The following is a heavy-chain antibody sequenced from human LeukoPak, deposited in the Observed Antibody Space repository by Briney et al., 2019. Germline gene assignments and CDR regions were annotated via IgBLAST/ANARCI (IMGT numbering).Heavy chain of an antibody. CDR3: ARAIVVVPAAIHGAFDI. D-gene: IGHD2-2*02. CDR1: GFIFSSYV. CDR2: ISSSGSTI. V-gene: IGHV3-48*03. Sequence: PGGSLRLSCEASGFIFSSYVMGWVRQAPGKGLEWVSYISSSGSTIYYADSVKGRFTISRDNAKNSLYLQMNSLRAEDTAVYYCARAIVVVPAAIHGAFDIWGQGTMVTVSS. J-gene: IGHJ3*02.